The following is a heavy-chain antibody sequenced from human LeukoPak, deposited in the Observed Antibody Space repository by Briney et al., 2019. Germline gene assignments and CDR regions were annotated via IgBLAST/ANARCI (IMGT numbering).Heavy chain of an antibody. D-gene: IGHD3-3*01. J-gene: IGHJ6*02. V-gene: IGHV6-1*01. CDR2: AYYRSKWYN. CDR3: AREGNYDFWSGYYSSFYYYYGMDV. CDR1: GDSVSSNSAA. Sequence: SQTLPLTCAISGDSVSSNSAAWNWIRQSPSRGLEWLGRAYYRSKWYNDYAVSVKSRITINPDTSKNKFSLQLNSVTTEDTAVYYCAREGNYDFWSGYYSSFYYYYGMDVWGQGTTVTVSS.